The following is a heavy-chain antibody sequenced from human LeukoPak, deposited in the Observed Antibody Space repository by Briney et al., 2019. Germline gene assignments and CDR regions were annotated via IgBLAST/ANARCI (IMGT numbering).Heavy chain of an antibody. CDR2: IYYSGST. D-gene: IGHD3-22*01. CDR3: AKTIIDSSGYLEAFDI. J-gene: IGHJ3*02. CDR1: GGSISSSSYY. Sequence: PSETLSLTCTVSGGSISSSSYYWGWIRQPPGKGLEWIGSIYYSGSTYYNPSLKSRVTISVDTSKNQFSLKLSSVTAADTAVYYCAKTIIDSSGYLEAFDIWGQGTMVTVSS. V-gene: IGHV4-39*01.